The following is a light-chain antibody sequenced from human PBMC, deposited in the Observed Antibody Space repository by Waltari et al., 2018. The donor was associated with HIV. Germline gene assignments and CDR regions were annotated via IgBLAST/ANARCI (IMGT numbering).Light chain of an antibody. CDR1: SSNIGLNS. CDR3: AAWDDTFRWV. CDR2: RNN. Sequence: QPVLTQPPSASGTPGQRVTISCSGSSSNIGLNSVYWYQQVPGRTPKLPIYRNNQRPSGVPDRFSCSKAGTSASLAISGLQSEDEADYYCAAWDDTFRWVFGGGTKLTVL. V-gene: IGLV1-47*01. J-gene: IGLJ3*02.